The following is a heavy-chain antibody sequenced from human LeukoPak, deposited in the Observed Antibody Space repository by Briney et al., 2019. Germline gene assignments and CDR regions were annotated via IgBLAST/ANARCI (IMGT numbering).Heavy chain of an antibody. CDR2: ISSSGSTI. CDR3: ARGPYSGYDPFDY. CDR1: GFTVSSYE. D-gene: IGHD5-12*01. V-gene: IGHV3-48*03. J-gene: IGHJ4*02. Sequence: GGSLRLSCAASGFTVSSYEMNCVRQAPGKGLEWVSYISSSGSTIYYADSEKGRFTISRDNAKNSLYLQMNSLRAEDTAVYYCARGPYSGYDPFDYWGQGTLVTVSS.